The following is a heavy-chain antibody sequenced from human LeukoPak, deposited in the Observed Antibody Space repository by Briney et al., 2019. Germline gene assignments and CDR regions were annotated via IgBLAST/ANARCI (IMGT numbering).Heavy chain of an antibody. D-gene: IGHD6-13*01. CDR2: INHSGST. J-gene: IGHJ5*02. V-gene: IGHV4-34*01. CDR3: ARDHRQQLYNWFDP. Sequence: PSETLSLTCAVYGGSFSGYYWSWIRQPPGKGLEWIGEINHSGSTNYNPSLKSRVTISVDTSKNQFSLKLSSVTAADTAVYYCARDHRQQLYNWFDPWGQGTLVTVSS. CDR1: GGSFSGYY.